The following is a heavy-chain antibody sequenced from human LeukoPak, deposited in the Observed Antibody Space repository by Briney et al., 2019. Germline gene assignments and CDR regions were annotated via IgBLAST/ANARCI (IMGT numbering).Heavy chain of an antibody. V-gene: IGHV3-72*01. D-gene: IGHD6-13*01. J-gene: IGHJ4*02. CDR2: TRNKANSYTT. Sequence: GGSLRLSCAASGFTFSDHYMDWVRQAPGKGLEWAGRTRNKANSYTTEYAASVKGRFTISRDDSKNSLYLQMNSLKTEDTAVYYCARESGVYSSSWYLDYWGQGTLVTVSS. CDR3: ARESGVYSSSWYLDY. CDR1: GFTFSDHY.